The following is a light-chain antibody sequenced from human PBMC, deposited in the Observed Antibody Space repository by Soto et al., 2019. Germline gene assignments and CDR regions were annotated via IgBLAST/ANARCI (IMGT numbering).Light chain of an antibody. J-gene: IGKJ1*01. V-gene: IGKV3-15*01. CDR2: ATS. Sequence: EVVMTQSPVTLSVSPGERATLSCRASQSVSTNVAWYQQKPGQAPRLLIYATSTRATDIPARFSGSGSGTEFTLTISSLQSEDFAVYYCQQYNKWPQTFGQGTKVEIK. CDR1: QSVSTN. CDR3: QQYNKWPQT.